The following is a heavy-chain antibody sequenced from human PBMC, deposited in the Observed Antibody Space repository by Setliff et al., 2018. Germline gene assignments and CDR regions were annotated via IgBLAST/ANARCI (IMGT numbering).Heavy chain of an antibody. CDR1: GFTFNTYA. CDR2: ISDTALGI. CDR3: ANYEQRPRNLDY. V-gene: IGHV3-23*01. J-gene: IGHJ4*02. Sequence: GGSLRLSCAASGFTFNTYAMSWVRQPPGKGLEWVSSISDTALGIYYADSVRGRFTISRDNPRSTLYLQMNSLRAEDTALYYCANYEQRPRNLDYWGQGTLVTV. D-gene: IGHD6-25*01.